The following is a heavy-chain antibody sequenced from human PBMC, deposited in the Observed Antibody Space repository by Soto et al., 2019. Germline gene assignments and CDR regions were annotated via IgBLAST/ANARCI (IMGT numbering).Heavy chain of an antibody. Sequence: GASVKLCSKASGFSYTSNGISWPRQSPGQGLEWMGWISAYNGNTNYAQKLQGRVTMTTDTSTSTAYMELRSLRSDDTAVYYCARAGIAVAGTRYFHHWGQGTLVTVSS. D-gene: IGHD6-19*01. CDR3: ARAGIAVAGTRYFHH. J-gene: IGHJ1*01. CDR1: GFSYTSNG. CDR2: ISAYNGNT. V-gene: IGHV1-18*01.